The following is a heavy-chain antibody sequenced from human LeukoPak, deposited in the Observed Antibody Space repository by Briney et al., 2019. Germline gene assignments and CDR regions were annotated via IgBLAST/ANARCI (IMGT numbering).Heavy chain of an antibody. CDR3: CYYYGMDV. CDR2: IGVSSSSI. CDR1: GFTFSSYS. V-gene: IGHV3-48*01. Sequence: QTGGSLRLSCAASGFTFSSYSINWVRQAPGKGLEWVSYIGVSSSSIYYADSVKGRFTISRDNSKNTLYLQMNSLRAEDTAVYYCCYYYGMDVWGQGTTVTVSS. J-gene: IGHJ6*02.